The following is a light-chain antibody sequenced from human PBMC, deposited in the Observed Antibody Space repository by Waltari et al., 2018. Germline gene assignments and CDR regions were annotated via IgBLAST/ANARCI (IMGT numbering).Light chain of an antibody. CDR3: QVWDFDSGHPV. V-gene: IGLV3-21*04. CDR1: KIGNRN. CDR2: YDH. J-gene: IGLJ3*02. Sequence: SYVLTQPPSVSVAPGKTATITCGGYKIGNRNVHWYQQKPGQAPVLVISYDHDRPSGSPERFSGSNSGNTATLTLRRVEAGDEADYYCQVWDFDSGHPVFGGGTELTV.